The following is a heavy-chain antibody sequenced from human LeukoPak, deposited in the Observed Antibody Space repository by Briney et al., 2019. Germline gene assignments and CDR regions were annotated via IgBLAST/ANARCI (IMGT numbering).Heavy chain of an antibody. Sequence: GGSLRLSCAASRFNVSSNYMSWVRQAPGKGLEWVSIIYSGGTTSYADSVKGRFTISTDISKNTLYLQMNSLRAEDTAVYYCARDRGSGWYNGYYCYMDVWGKGTTVTISS. CDR2: IYSGGTT. J-gene: IGHJ6*03. CDR1: RFNVSSNY. D-gene: IGHD6-19*01. CDR3: ARDRGSGWYNGYYCYMDV. V-gene: IGHV3-66*01.